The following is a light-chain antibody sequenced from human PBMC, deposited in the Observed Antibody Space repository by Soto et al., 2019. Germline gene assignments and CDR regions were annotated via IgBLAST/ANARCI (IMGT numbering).Light chain of an antibody. V-gene: IGLV2-14*01. CDR2: EVS. J-gene: IGLJ1*01. CDR1: SSDVGGYNS. Sequence: QSVLTQPASVSGSPGQSITISCTGTSSDVGGYNSVSWYQQHPDKAPKLMIYEVSNRPSGVSNRFSGSKSGHTASLTISGLQSEDEADYFCTSYTSYSTLDVFGTGTKLTVL. CDR3: TSYTSYSTLDV.